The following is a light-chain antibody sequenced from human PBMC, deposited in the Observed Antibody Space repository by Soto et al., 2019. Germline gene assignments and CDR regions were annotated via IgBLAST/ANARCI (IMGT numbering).Light chain of an antibody. J-gene: IGKJ5*01. CDR1: QTVNNQ. CDR3: QQRNKWPLT. V-gene: IGKV3-11*01. CDR2: DAS. Sequence: EIVLTQSPATLSLSPGERATLSCRASQTVNNQLAWYQQKPGQAPSLLIYDASNRATGIPARFSGQASWTDFPPTNRRLKPEEFSSYYCQQRNKWPLTFGQGTRLEIK.